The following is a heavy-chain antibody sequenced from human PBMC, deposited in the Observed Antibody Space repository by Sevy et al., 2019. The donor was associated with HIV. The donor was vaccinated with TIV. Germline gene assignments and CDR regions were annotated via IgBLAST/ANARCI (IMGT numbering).Heavy chain of an antibody. J-gene: IGHJ4*02. CDR1: GDSITSLY. Sequence: KQSQTLSLTCTVSGDSITSLYWNWIRQPPGKGLEWIANIYYNGHINYNPSLKSRVTLSLDTSKNQFSLGLSSVTAADTAMYYCAGENAWGRGYSWGQGTLVTVSS. CDR3: AGENAWGRGYS. CDR2: IYYNGHI. V-gene: IGHV4-59*08. D-gene: IGHD1-26*01.